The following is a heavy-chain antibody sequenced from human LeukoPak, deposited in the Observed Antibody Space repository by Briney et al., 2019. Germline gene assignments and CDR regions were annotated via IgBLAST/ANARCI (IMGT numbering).Heavy chain of an antibody. D-gene: IGHD3-3*01. J-gene: IGHJ5*02. CDR2: INHSGSA. CDR1: GGSFSGYY. CDR3: ARQQISFFGVVQNWFDP. V-gene: IGHV4-34*01. Sequence: PSETLSLTCAVYGGSFSGYYWSWIRQPPGKGLEWIGEINHSGSAKYNTSLKSRVTISIDTSKDQFFLTLRSVTAADTAVYYCARQQISFFGVVQNWFDPWGQGTLVTVSS.